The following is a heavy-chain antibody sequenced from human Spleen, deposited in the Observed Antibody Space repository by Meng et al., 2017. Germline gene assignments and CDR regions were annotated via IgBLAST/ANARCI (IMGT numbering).Heavy chain of an antibody. CDR2: INHSGST. Sequence: HVQRQQWGAGRFKPSGPLSLAGVVSGGSFSDYYWSWIRQPPGKGLEWIGEINHSGSTNYNPSLESRATISVDTSQNNLSLKLSSVTAADSAVYYCARGPTTMAHDFDYWGQGTLVTVSS. CDR1: GGSFSDYY. J-gene: IGHJ4*02. V-gene: IGHV4-34*01. D-gene: IGHD4-11*01. CDR3: ARGPTTMAHDFDY.